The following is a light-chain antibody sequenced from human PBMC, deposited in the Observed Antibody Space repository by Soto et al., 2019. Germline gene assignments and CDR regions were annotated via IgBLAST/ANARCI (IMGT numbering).Light chain of an antibody. CDR3: ISYTVSRSYV. CDR2: SVS. CDR1: SSDIGAYDH. Sequence: QSVLTRPASVSGSPGQSITISCSGTSSDIGAYDHVAWFQQFPGIAPKLVIYSVSNRPSGVSYRFSGSKSGNTASLTISGLQADDEADYYCISYTVSRSYVFGPGTKVTVL. J-gene: IGLJ1*01. V-gene: IGLV2-14*01.